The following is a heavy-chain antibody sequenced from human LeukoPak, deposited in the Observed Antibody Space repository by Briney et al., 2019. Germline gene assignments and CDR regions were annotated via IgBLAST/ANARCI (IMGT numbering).Heavy chain of an antibody. CDR2: IGGRDNST. CDR1: GFTFSSYG. J-gene: IGHJ4*02. Sequence: PGGSLRLSCAASGFTFSSYGMSWVRQAPGKGLEWVSAIGGRDNSTYYADSVKGRFTISRDNSKNTLYLQMNSLRAEDTAVYYCAKDLKAVAVYYFDYWGQGTLVTVSS. CDR3: AKDLKAVAVYYFDY. D-gene: IGHD6-19*01. V-gene: IGHV3-23*01.